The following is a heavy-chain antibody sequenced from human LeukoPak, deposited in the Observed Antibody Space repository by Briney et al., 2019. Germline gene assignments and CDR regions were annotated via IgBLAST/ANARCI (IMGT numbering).Heavy chain of an antibody. V-gene: IGHV1-46*01. CDR2: INPSGGST. D-gene: IGHD3-22*01. Sequence: GASVKVSCKASGYTFTSYYMHWVRQAPGQGLEWMGIINPSGGSTSYAQKFQGRVTMTRDTSTSTVYMELSSLRSEDTAVYYCARVVPYYYDSSGYRPYDYWGQGTLVTVSS. CDR1: GYTFTSYY. CDR3: ARVVPYYYDSSGYRPYDY. J-gene: IGHJ4*02.